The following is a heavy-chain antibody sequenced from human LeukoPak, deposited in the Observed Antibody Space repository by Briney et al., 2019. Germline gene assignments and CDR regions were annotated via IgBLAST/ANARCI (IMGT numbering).Heavy chain of an antibody. J-gene: IGHJ6*03. CDR2: ISSSSSTI. CDR1: GFTFSSYT. D-gene: IGHD4-17*01. CDR3: ARNPSQATVTLRGNIAYSYYMDV. V-gene: IGHV3-48*01. Sequence: GGSPRLSCAASGFTFSSYTMNWVRQAPGKGLEWVSYISSSSSTIYYADSVKGRFTISRDNAKNSLYLQMNSLRAEDTAVYYCARNPSQATVTLRGNIAYSYYMDVWGKGTTVTVSS.